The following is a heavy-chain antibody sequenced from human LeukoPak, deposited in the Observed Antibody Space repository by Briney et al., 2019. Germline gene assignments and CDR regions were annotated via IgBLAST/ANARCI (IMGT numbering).Heavy chain of an antibody. J-gene: IGHJ5*02. CDR3: ARTQQGNSFDP. V-gene: IGHV3-11*04. CDR2: ISSSGSTI. D-gene: IGHD6-13*01. CDR1: GFTFNNAW. Sequence: GGSLRLSCAASGFTFNNAWMTWVRQAPGKGLEWVSYISSSGSTIYYADSVKGRFTISRDNAKNSLYLQMNSLRAEDTAVYYCARTQQGNSFDPWGQGTLVTVSS.